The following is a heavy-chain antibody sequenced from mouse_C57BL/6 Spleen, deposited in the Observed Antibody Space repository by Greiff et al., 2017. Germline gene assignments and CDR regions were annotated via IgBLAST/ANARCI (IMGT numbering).Heavy chain of an antibody. D-gene: IGHD4-1*01. V-gene: IGHV3-1*01. CDR1: GYSITSGYD. Sequence: VQLKQSGPGMVKPSQSLSLTCTVTGYSITSGYDWHWIRHFPGNKLEWMGYISYSGSTNYNPSLKSRISITHDTSKNHFFLKLNSVTTEDTATYYCAGNWDGFAYWGQGTLVTVSA. CDR3: AGNWDGFAY. J-gene: IGHJ3*01. CDR2: ISYSGST.